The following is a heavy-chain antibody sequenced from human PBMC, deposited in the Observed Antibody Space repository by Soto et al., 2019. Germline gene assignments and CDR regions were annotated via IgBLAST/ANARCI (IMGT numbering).Heavy chain of an antibody. J-gene: IGHJ6*02. Sequence: ASVKVSCKASGYTFTSYGISWVRQAPGQGLEWMGWISAYNGNTNNAQKLQGRVTMTTDTSTSTAYMELRSLRSDDTAVYYCARDFVVVVAATLRYYYYYGMDVWGQGTTVTVSS. D-gene: IGHD2-15*01. V-gene: IGHV1-18*01. CDR1: GYTFTSYG. CDR2: ISAYNGNT. CDR3: ARDFVVVVAATLRYYYYYGMDV.